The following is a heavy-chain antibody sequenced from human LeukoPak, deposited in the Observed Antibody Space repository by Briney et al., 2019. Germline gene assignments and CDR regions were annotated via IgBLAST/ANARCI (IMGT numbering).Heavy chain of an antibody. Sequence: PSETLSLTCTVSGGSISRYYWSWIREPPGKGLGWIGYIYYRGSTNYNPSLKSRVTISVDTSKNQFSLKLSSVTAADTAVYYCAATQLTPNWFDPWGQGTLVTVSS. J-gene: IGHJ5*02. CDR1: GGSISRYY. CDR3: AATQLTPNWFDP. CDR2: IYYRGST. V-gene: IGHV4-59*01. D-gene: IGHD2-2*01.